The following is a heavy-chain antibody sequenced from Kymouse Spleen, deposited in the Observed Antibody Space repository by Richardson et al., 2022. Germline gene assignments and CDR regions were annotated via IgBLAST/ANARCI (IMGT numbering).Heavy chain of an antibody. V-gene: IGHV3-30*18. CDR2: ISYDGSNK. D-gene: IGHD3-10*01. Sequence: QVQLVESGGGVVQPGRSLRLSCAASGFTFSSYGMHWVRQAPGKGLEWVAVISYDGSNKYYADSVKGRFTISRDNSKNTLYLQMNSLRAEDTAVYYCAKGGYYGSGSYYNYYGMDVWGQGTTVTVSS. CDR3: AKGGYYGSGSYYNYYGMDV. J-gene: IGHJ6*02. CDR1: GFTFSSYG.